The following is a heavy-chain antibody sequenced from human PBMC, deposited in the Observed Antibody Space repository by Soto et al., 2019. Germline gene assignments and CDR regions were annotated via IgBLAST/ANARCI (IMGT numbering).Heavy chain of an antibody. CDR2: INHSGST. CDR3: ARRTAGIAAARLYNWFDP. J-gene: IGHJ5*02. D-gene: IGHD6-13*01. CDR1: GGSFSGYY. Sequence: SETLSLTCAVYGGSFSGYYWSWIRQPPGKGLEWIGEINHSGSTNYNPSLKSRVTISVDTSKNQFSLKLSSVTAADTAVYYCARRTAGIAAARLYNWFDPWGQGTLVTVSS. V-gene: IGHV4-34*01.